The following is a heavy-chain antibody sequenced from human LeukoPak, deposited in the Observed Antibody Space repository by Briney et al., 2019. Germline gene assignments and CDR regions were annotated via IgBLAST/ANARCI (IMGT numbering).Heavy chain of an antibody. CDR2: IYTSGST. Sequence: PSETLFLTCTVSGGSISSGSYCWSWIRQPGGRGLEWIGRIYTSGSTNYNPSLKSRVTISVDTSKNQFSLKLSSVTAADTAVYYCATFLAGTRHFHFYYYMDVWGKGTTVTISS. D-gene: IGHD3-9*01. J-gene: IGHJ6*03. CDR1: GGSISSGSYC. CDR3: ATFLAGTRHFHFYYYMDV. V-gene: IGHV4-61*02.